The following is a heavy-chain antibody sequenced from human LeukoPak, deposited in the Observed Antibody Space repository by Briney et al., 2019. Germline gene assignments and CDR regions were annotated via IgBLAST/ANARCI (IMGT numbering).Heavy chain of an antibody. D-gene: IGHD1-14*01. CDR1: GFTFNSYG. J-gene: IGHJ6*03. CDR2: IWYDGSNK. CDR3: ARSSTGGDYYYYYMDV. Sequence: GGSLRLSCAASGFTFNSYGIHWVRQAPGKGLEWVAFIWYDGSNKYYADSVKGRFTISRDDSKNTVYLQMNSLRADDTAVYYCARSSTGGDYYYYYMDVWGKGTTVTVYS. V-gene: IGHV3-33*01.